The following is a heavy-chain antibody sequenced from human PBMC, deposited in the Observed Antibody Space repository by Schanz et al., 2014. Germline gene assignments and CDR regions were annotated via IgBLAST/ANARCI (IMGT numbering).Heavy chain of an antibody. CDR2: VSRSTADI. CDR3: VRDSFFAFDY. V-gene: IGHV3-48*01. Sequence: EVQLVESGGGLVQPGGSLRLSCTASGFTFSSYSMNWVRQAPGKGLEWVSYVSRSTADIYYADSVKGRFTMSRDNAKNSVFLQMNSLRAEDTAVYYCVRDSFFAFDYWGQGTLXTVSS. CDR1: GFTFSSYS. J-gene: IGHJ4*02. D-gene: IGHD3-3*01.